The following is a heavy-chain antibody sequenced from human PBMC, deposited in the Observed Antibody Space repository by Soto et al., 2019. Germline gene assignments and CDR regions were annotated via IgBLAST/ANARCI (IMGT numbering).Heavy chain of an antibody. J-gene: IGHJ4*02. Sequence: HPGGSLRLSCAASGFIFSKYGMSWVRQGPGKGLEWVSSISGSGDRTHNADSVRGRFTISRDDSRNSLYLQMNSLRAEDTAVYYCAVFEGWSQFDYWGQGTLVTVSS. CDR3: AVFEGWSQFDY. V-gene: IGHV3-23*01. D-gene: IGHD6-19*01. CDR1: GFIFSKYG. CDR2: ISGSGDRT.